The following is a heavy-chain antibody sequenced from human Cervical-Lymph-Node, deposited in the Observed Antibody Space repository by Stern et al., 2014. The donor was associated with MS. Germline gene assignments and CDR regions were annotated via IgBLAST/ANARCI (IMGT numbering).Heavy chain of an antibody. CDR1: GAPLSTFS. CDR3: ARDPPEMTKPPHNKGVDA. CDR2: IIPLFNTA. V-gene: IGHV1-69*06. Sequence: QLMQSGAEVRKPGSSVKVSCKASGAPLSTFSISWVRQVPRQGLEWLGGIIPLFNTANYAQRLQDRVTITADKTTNTVYLELRSLISEDTAVYYCARDPPEMTKPPHNKGVDAWGQGTTVTVSS. J-gene: IGHJ6*02. D-gene: IGHD5-24*01.